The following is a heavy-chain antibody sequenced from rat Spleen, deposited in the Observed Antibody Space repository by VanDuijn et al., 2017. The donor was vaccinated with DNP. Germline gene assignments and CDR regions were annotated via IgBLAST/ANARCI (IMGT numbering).Heavy chain of an antibody. J-gene: IGHJ2*01. CDR2: ISYSGTT. Sequence: EVQLQESGPGLVKPSQSLSLTCSVTGYSITSHYWGWIRKFPGNKMEYIGHISYSGTTNYNPSLKSRISITRDTSKNQFFLHLNSVITEDTATYYCVRWVRALDYWGQGVMVTVSS. CDR3: VRWVRALDY. D-gene: IGHD4-1*01. CDR1: GYSITSHY. V-gene: IGHV3-1*01.